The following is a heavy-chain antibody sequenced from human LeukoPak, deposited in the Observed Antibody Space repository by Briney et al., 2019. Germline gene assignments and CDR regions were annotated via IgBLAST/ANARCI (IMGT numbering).Heavy chain of an antibody. V-gene: IGHV4-39*01. CDR2: IYYSGST. Sequence: PSETLSLTCTVSGGSISSDNYYWGWIRQPPGKGLEWIGTIYYSGSTYYNPSLKSRVTISVDTSNNQFSLKLSSVTAADTAVYYCARRHSSTWVYFDYWGQGTLVTVFS. CDR3: ARRHSSTWVYFDY. CDR1: GGSISSDNYY. J-gene: IGHJ4*02. D-gene: IGHD6-13*01.